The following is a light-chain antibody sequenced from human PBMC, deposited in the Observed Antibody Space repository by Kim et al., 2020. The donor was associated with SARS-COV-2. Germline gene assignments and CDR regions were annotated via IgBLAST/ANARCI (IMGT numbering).Light chain of an antibody. CDR1: QIVSTW. CDR3: QQYNDYPRT. CDR2: DAS. Sequence: DIQMTQSPSTLSASVGDRITITCRASQIVSTWVAWYQQKPGKAPKLLIHDASRLESGVPSRFSASGSGSGTEFALTISNLQPDDFATYYCQQYNDYPRTFGQGTKVDIK. J-gene: IGKJ1*01. V-gene: IGKV1-5*01.